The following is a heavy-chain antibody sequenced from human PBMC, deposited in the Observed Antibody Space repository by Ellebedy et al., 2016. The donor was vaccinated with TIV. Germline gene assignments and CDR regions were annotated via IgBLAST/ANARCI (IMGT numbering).Heavy chain of an antibody. CDR2: NRQDGIEK. J-gene: IGHJ3*02. D-gene: IGHD1-14*01. Sequence: GESLKISCAASGFTFRTYCMNWVRQAPGKGLGWVASNRQDGIEKRYLGSVTGRFTISRDNAKNLLHLQMNSLRAEDTAVYYCARGNGEPGACDKWGHGTMVTVSS. V-gene: IGHV3-7*03. CDR1: GFTFRTYC. CDR3: ARGNGEPGACDK.